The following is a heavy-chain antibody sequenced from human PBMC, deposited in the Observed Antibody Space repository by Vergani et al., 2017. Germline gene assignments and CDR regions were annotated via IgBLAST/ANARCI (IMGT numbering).Heavy chain of an antibody. J-gene: IGHJ6*03. Sequence: QLQLQESGPGLVKPSETLSLTCTVSGGSISSSSYYWGWIRQPPGKGLEWIGSIYTSGRTNYNPSLKSRVTMSVDTSKNQFSLKLSSVTAADTAVYYCAREGLHGDYYYYMDVWGKGTTVTVSS. CDR3: AREGLHGDYYYYMDV. CDR2: IYTSGRT. D-gene: IGHD4-17*01. CDR1: GGSISSSSYY. V-gene: IGHV4-39*07.